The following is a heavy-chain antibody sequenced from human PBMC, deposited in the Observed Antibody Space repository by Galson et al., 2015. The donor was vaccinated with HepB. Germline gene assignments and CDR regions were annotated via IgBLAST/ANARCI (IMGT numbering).Heavy chain of an antibody. Sequence: SVKVSCKASGYTFTGYYMHWVRQAPGQGLEWMGWINPNSGGTNYAQKFQGWVTMTRDTSISTAYMELSRLRSDDTAVCYCARGGGYCSSTSCPNDAFDIWGQGTMVTVSS. J-gene: IGHJ3*02. CDR2: INPNSGGT. CDR1: GYTFTGYY. D-gene: IGHD2-2*01. CDR3: ARGGGYCSSTSCPNDAFDI. V-gene: IGHV1-2*04.